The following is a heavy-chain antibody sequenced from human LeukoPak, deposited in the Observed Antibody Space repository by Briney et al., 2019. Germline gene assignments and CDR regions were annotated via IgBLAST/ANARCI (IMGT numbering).Heavy chain of an antibody. CDR1: GYRFTTYS. CDR3: ARTGHYQFDS. V-gene: IGHV1-18*01. CDR2: VSIYNDNT. J-gene: IGHJ4*02. D-gene: IGHD3-9*01. Sequence: ASVKVSCKTSGYRFTTYSVSWVRQAPGQGLEWLGWVSIYNDNTNYAREFQDRITMTTDISTSTAYMELKSLTSDDTAVYFCARTGHYQFDSWGQGTLVTVSS.